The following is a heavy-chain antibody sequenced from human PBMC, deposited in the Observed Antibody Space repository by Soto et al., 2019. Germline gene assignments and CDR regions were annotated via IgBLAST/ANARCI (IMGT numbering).Heavy chain of an antibody. V-gene: IGHV4-39*01. Sequence: QQPGKGLEWIGRIYYSGSTYYNPSLKSRVTISVDTSKNQFSLKLSSVTAADTAVYYCVFFFQAEDGIRDVRSVSAFLLNRSSDL. CDR3: VFFFQAEDGIRDVRSVSAFLLNRSSDL. D-gene: IGHD3-10*02. J-gene: IGHJ2*01. CDR2: IYYSGST.